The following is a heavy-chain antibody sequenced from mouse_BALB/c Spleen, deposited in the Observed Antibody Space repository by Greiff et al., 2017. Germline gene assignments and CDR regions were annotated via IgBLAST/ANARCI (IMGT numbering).Heavy chain of an antibody. Sequence: EVQLVESGGGLVQPGGSMKLSCVASGFTFSNYWMNWVRQSPEKGLEWVAEIRLKSNNYATHYAESVKGRFTISRDDSKSSVYLQMNNLRAEDTGIYYCTSDGYYPSYWGQGTLVTVSA. J-gene: IGHJ3*01. CDR3: TSDGYYPSY. CDR2: IRLKSNNYAT. D-gene: IGHD2-3*01. V-gene: IGHV6-6*02. CDR1: GFTFSNYW.